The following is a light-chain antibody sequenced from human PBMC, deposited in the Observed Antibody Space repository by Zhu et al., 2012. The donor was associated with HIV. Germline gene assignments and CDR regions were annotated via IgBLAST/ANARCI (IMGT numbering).Light chain of an antibody. J-gene: IGKJ2*01. V-gene: IGKV3-20*01. Sequence: IVLTQSPGTLSLSPGDRATLSCRASQSVSSTYLAWYQQKPGLAPRLLIYGASSRATGIPDRFSGSGSGTDFTLTISRLEPEDFAVYYCQQYDSSPYTFGQGTKLEIK. CDR1: QSVSSTY. CDR3: QQYDSSPYT. CDR2: GAS.